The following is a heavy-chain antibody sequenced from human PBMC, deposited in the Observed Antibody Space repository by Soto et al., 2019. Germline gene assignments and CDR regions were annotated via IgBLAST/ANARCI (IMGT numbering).Heavy chain of an antibody. CDR1: GGSFSGYY. V-gene: IGHV4-34*01. D-gene: IGHD3-16*01. CDR3: ARALEEYYEWFDL. Sequence: LSLTCAVYGGSFSGYYWSWIRQPPGKGLEWIGEINHSGSTNYNPSLKSRVTISVDTSKNQFSLKLSSVTAADTAVYYCARALEEYYEWFDLWGRGTLVTVS. J-gene: IGHJ5*02. CDR2: INHSGST.